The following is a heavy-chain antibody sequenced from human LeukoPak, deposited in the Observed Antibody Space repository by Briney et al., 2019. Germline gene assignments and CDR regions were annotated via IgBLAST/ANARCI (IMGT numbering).Heavy chain of an antibody. CDR2: INSSGRST. J-gene: IGHJ4*02. CDR3: ARDPDSSGWSSIEY. CDR1: GFTFSRYW. Sequence: GGSLTLSCAASGFTFSRYWMHWVRQAPGKGLVWVSRINSSGRSTNYADSVKGRFTISRDNAKNTLYLQMNSLRAEDTAVYYCARDPDSSGWSSIEYWGQGTLFTVSS. D-gene: IGHD6-19*01. V-gene: IGHV3-74*01.